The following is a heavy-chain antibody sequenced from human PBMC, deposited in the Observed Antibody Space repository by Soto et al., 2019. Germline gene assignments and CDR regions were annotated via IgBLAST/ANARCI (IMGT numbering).Heavy chain of an antibody. V-gene: IGHV3-30*18. J-gene: IGHJ4*02. CDR2: ISNDGSKK. CDR1: GFTFISYG. CDR3: GKDRRYCSGGSCYGGLGFDF. D-gene: IGHD2-15*01. Sequence: GGSLRLSCAASGFTFISYGMHWVRQAPGKGLEWVALISNDGSKKDYADSVEGRFTISRDNSKKTLYLQMNGLRAEDTAVYYCGKDRRYCSGGSCYGGLGFDFWGQGTLVTVSS.